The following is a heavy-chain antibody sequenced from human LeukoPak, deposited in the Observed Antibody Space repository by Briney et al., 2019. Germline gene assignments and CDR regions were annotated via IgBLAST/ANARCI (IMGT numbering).Heavy chain of an antibody. CDR2: IYYSGST. J-gene: IGHJ4*02. CDR3: ARSSWSYDGHFDS. Sequence: SETLSLTCTVSGGSISTYYWSWIRQPPGKGLEWIGYIYYSGSTNYNPSLKSRVIISVDTSKNQFSLNLSSVTAADTAVYYCARSSWSYDGHFDSWGQGTLVTVSS. CDR1: GGSISTYY. D-gene: IGHD1-26*01. V-gene: IGHV4-59*01.